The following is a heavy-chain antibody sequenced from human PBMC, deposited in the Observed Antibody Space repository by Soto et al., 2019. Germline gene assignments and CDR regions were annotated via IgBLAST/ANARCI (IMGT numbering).Heavy chain of an antibody. CDR3: ARAYGAGSFDF. D-gene: IGHD3-10*01. CDR2: VNPNTGNT. Sequence: QVQLVQSGAEVKKPGASVKVSCTGSGYTFGSYDIHWVRQATGQGLEWMGWVNPNTGNTGYAQKFQGRVTMTRDMSKSSAYMEVNSLTSEDTGLYYCARAYGAGSFDFWGQGTLVSVSS. J-gene: IGHJ5*01. V-gene: IGHV1-8*01. CDR1: GYTFGSYD.